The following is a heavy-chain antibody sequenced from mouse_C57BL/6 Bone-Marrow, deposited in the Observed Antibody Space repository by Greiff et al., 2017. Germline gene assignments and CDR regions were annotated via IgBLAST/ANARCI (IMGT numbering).Heavy chain of an antibody. CDR2: MHPNGGSP. J-gene: IGHJ4*01. V-gene: IGHV1-64*01. CDR3: ARSCDYEDYTMDY. D-gene: IGHD2-4*01. CDR1: GYTFTNYW. Sequence: QVQLQQSGAELVKPGASVKLSCKASGYTFTNYWMHWVKQRPGQGLEWIGMMHPNGGSPDYNEKFKSEATLSVDKSSRTAYMELSSLTSEDSAVYYCARSCDYEDYTMDYWGQGTSVTVSA.